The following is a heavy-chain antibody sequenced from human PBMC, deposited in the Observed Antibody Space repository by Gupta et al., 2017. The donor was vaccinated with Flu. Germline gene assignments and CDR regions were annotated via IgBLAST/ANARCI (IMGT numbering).Heavy chain of an antibody. V-gene: IGHV4-39*02. CDR2: IYYTGTT. D-gene: IGHD3-10*01. J-gene: IGHJ4*02. Sequence: QLQLQESGPGLVKPSETLSLTCTVFGGSINNSSFYWGWIRQPPGKGLDWIGTIYYTGTTYYTPPLKSRVTISVDTSKTLFSLTLTSVTAADTAVYFWARTPAVWFGALLDYSFDYWGQGTLVTVS. CDR1: GGSINNSSFY. CDR3: ARTPAVWFGALLDYSFDY.